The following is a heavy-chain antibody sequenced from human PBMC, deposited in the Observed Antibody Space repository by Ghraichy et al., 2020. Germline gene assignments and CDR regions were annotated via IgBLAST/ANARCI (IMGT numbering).Heavy chain of an antibody. D-gene: IGHD1-26*01. CDR2: IYYSGST. Sequence: ETLSLTCTVSGGSISSSNYYWGWIRQPPGKGLEWIGSIYYSGSTYYNPSLKSRVTMSVDTSKNQFSLKLSSVTAADTAVFYCASLLPGATVDYWGQGTLVTVSS. J-gene: IGHJ4*02. V-gene: IGHV4-39*01. CDR3: ASLLPGATVDY. CDR1: GGSISSSNYY.